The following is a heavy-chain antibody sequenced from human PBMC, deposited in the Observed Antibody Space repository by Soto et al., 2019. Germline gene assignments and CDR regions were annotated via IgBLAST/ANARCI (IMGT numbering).Heavy chain of an antibody. D-gene: IGHD6-6*01. CDR1: GYTFTSYA. CDR2: INAGNGNT. Sequence: ASVKVSCKASGYTFTSYAMHWVRQAPGQRLEWMGWINAGNGNTKYSQKFQGRVTITRDTSASTAYMELSSLRSEDTAVYYCARDRGIIAARSLNLYFDLWGRGXLVTVYS. CDR3: ARDRGIIAARSLNLYFDL. J-gene: IGHJ2*01. V-gene: IGHV1-3*01.